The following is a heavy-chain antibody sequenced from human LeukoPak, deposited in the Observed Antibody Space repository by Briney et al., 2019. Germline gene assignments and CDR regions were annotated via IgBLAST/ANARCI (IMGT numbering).Heavy chain of an antibody. D-gene: IGHD3-3*01. CDR1: GFTFSQFA. Sequence: GGSLRLSCAASGFTFSQFAVHWVRQAPGKGLEWVADISHDGRNTYYADSVKGRFTISRDNSKNTLYLQMNSLRTEDTAVYYCARDSNSDFWSGYYTSYFDYWGQGTLVTVSS. J-gene: IGHJ4*02. CDR3: ARDSNSDFWSGYYTSYFDY. V-gene: IGHV3-30*04. CDR2: ISHDGRNT.